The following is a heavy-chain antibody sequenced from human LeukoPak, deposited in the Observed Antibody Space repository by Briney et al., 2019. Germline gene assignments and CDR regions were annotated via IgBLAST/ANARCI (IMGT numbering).Heavy chain of an antibody. CDR3: ASQFPIVVVPAAIHDYYYGMDV. D-gene: IGHD2-2*02. J-gene: IGHJ6*02. CDR2: INPNSGCT. Sequence: ASVKVSCKSSGYTFTGYYMHWVRQAPGQGLEWMGRINPNSGCTNYAQKFQGRVTMTRDTSISTAYMELSRLKSDDTAVYYCASQFPIVVVPAAIHDYYYGMDVWGQGTTVTVSS. V-gene: IGHV1-2*02. CDR1: GYTFTGYY.